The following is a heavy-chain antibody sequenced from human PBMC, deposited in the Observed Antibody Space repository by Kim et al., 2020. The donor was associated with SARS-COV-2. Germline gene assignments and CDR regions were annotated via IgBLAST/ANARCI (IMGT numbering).Heavy chain of an antibody. D-gene: IGHD3-22*01. CDR1: GFTFSSYA. J-gene: IGHJ1*01. V-gene: IGHV3-23*01. CDR3: AKDDVVGVVAAAYYDSSGYIPN. CDR2: ISGSGGSK. Sequence: GGSLRLSCAASGFTFSSYAMSWVRQAPGKGLEWVSAISGSGGSKYYADSVKGRFTISRDNSKNTLYLQMNSLRAEDTAVYYCAKDDVVGVVAAAYYDSSGYIPNWGQGTLVTVSS.